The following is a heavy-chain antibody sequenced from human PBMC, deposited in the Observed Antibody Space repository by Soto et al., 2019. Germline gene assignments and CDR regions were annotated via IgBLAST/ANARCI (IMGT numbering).Heavy chain of an antibody. Sequence: SETLSLTCTVSGAPISSYYWSWIRQSPGKGLEWIGYIYYSGSTNYNPSLKSRVTISVDTSKNQFSLKLSSVTAADTAVYYCARRYGGNLDYWGQGTLVTVS. D-gene: IGHD1-26*01. CDR3: ARRYGGNLDY. J-gene: IGHJ4*02. V-gene: IGHV4-59*08. CDR2: IYYSGST. CDR1: GAPISSYY.